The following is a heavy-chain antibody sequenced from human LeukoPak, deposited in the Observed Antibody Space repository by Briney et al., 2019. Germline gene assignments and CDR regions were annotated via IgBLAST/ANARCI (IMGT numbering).Heavy chain of an antibody. D-gene: IGHD3-22*01. Sequence: GGSLRLSCAASGFTFSSYAMTWVRQAPGKGLEWVSTISGSGVETYSADSVKGRFTISRDNSKNTLYLQMNSLRAEDTAVYYCAKEQYYYDSRGFDYWGQGTLVTVSS. CDR1: GFTFSSYA. V-gene: IGHV3-23*01. CDR2: ISGSGVET. J-gene: IGHJ4*02. CDR3: AKEQYYYDSRGFDY.